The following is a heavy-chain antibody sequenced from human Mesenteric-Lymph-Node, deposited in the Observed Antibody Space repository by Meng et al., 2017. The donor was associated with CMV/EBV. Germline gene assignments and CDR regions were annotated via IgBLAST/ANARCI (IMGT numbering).Heavy chain of an antibody. Sequence: SETLSLTCTVSGDSINSSTYYWGWLRQPPGKGLEWIGNIYYSGSTYYNPSLKSRVTISLDTSKNQFSLKLSSVTAADTAVYYCARGGSSANYYYYYGMDVWGQGTTVTVSS. CDR2: IYYSGST. V-gene: IGHV4-39*07. J-gene: IGHJ6*02. CDR1: GDSINSSTYY. D-gene: IGHD2-2*01. CDR3: ARGGSSANYYYYYGMDV.